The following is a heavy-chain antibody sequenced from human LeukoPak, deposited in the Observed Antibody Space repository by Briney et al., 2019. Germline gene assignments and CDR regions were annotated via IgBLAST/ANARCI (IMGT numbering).Heavy chain of an antibody. D-gene: IGHD3-10*01. Sequence: SETLSLTCTVSGGSISSYYWSWIRQPPGKGLEWIGYIYYSGSTYYNPSLKGRVTISVDTSKNQFSLKLSSVSAADTAVYYCARWPRGFIWFGELSHDWGQGTLVTVSS. CDR2: IYYSGST. CDR1: GGSISSYY. V-gene: IGHV4-59*08. J-gene: IGHJ4*02. CDR3: ARWPRGFIWFGELSHD.